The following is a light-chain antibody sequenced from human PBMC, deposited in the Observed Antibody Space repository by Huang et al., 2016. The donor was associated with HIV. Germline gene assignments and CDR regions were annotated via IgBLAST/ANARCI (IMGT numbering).Light chain of an antibody. V-gene: IGKV1-5*03. CDR2: EAS. CDR3: QHYNSFPWT. CDR1: QSVGTW. Sequence: DIQMTQSSATLSASVGDRVTITCRASQSVGTWLAWYQQKPGKAPNLLIYEASTLESGVPSRFSGGGSGTEFTLTINSLQPDDFATHYCQHYNSFPWTFGQGTKVEV. J-gene: IGKJ1*01.